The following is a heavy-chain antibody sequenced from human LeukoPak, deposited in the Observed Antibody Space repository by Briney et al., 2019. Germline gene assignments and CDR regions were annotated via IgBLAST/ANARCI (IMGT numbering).Heavy chain of an antibody. V-gene: IGHV3-7*01. CDR1: GFTFSSYA. CDR2: IKQDGNEK. D-gene: IGHD5-18*01. Sequence: GGSLRLSCAASGFTFSSYAMSWVRQAPGKGLEWVANIKQDGNEKYYVDSVKGRFTISRDNVKNSLYLQMNSLRAEDTAVYYCARVGGYNYGYAFDYWGQGTLVTVSS. CDR3: ARVGGYNYGYAFDY. J-gene: IGHJ4*02.